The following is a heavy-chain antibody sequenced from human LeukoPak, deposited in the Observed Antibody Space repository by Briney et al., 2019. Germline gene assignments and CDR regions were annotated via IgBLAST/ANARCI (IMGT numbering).Heavy chain of an antibody. CDR1: GFTFSDYE. D-gene: IGHD2-8*01. CDR3: ARVSANYFDY. V-gene: IGHV3-48*03. J-gene: IGHJ4*02. Sequence: PGGSLRLSCAASGFTFSDYEMNWVRQAPGKGLEWVSYISSSGGTTYYADSVRGRFTIPRDNAKHSLYLQINSLRAEDTAVYYCARVSANYFDYWGQGTLVTVSS. CDR2: ISSSGGTT.